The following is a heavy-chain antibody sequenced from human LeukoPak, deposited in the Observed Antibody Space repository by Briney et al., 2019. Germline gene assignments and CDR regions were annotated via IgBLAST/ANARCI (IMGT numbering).Heavy chain of an antibody. CDR1: GYTFNNHY. CDR3: ARQGTYSSAIGMGY. V-gene: IGHV1-46*02. J-gene: IGHJ4*02. Sequence: ASVTVSCKASGYTFNNHYMYWVRQAPGQGLEWMGVINPSSGSTSYAQKFQGRVTMTRDTSTRTVHMEVNSLRSEDTAVYYCARQGTYSSAIGMGYWGQGTLVTVSS. CDR2: INPSSGST. D-gene: IGHD6-19*01.